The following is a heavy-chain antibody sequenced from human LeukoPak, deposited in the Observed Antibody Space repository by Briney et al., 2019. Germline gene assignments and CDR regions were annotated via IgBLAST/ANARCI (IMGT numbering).Heavy chain of an antibody. D-gene: IGHD1-7*01. Sequence: ASVKVSCKASGYTFTSYGISWVRQAPGQGLEWMGWISAYNGNTNYARKLQGRVTMTTDTSTSTAYMELRSLRSDDTAVYYCARGSNWNYGIPSNWFDPWGQGTLVTVSS. V-gene: IGHV1-18*01. CDR3: ARGSNWNYGIPSNWFDP. J-gene: IGHJ5*02. CDR1: GYTFTSYG. CDR2: ISAYNGNT.